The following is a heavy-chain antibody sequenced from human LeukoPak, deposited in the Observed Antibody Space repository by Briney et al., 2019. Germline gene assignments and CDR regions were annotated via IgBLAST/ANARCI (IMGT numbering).Heavy chain of an antibody. CDR1: GFTFSNAW. Sequence: PGGSLRLSCAASGFTFSNAWMSWVRQAPGKGLVRVSRINSDARNTNYADSVQGRFTISRDNAKNTLYLQMNSLRVEDTAVYYCASGIGVGDSFDIWGQGTMVTVSS. CDR2: INSDARNT. J-gene: IGHJ3*02. D-gene: IGHD3-3*01. CDR3: ASGIGVGDSFDI. V-gene: IGHV3-74*01.